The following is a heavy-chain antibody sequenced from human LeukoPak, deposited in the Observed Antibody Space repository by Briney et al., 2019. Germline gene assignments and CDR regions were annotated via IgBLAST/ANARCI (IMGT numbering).Heavy chain of an antibody. D-gene: IGHD5-12*01. CDR2: IYSGGST. CDR1: GGSISSSSYY. CDR3: ARHSRSGSGGYENAFDI. Sequence: PSETLSLTCTVSGGSISSSSYYWDWIRQSPGKGLEWIGNIYSGGSTYYTPSLKSRVTISVDTSKNQFSLKLSSVTAADTAIYFCARHSRSGSGGYENAFDIWGQGTMVTVSS. J-gene: IGHJ3*02. V-gene: IGHV4-39*01.